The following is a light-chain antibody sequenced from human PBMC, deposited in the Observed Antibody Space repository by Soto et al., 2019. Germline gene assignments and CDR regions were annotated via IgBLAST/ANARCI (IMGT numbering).Light chain of an antibody. CDR2: DIS. CDR3: QQYGYSAT. Sequence: EVVMTQSPATLSVSPGERATLSCRASQTVSRNLAWYQQRPGQAPRLLIYDISNRATGVPDRFSGSGSGTDFTLTISRLEPEDFAVYYCQQYGYSATFGGGTKVDIK. V-gene: IGKV3-15*01. J-gene: IGKJ4*01. CDR1: QTVSRN.